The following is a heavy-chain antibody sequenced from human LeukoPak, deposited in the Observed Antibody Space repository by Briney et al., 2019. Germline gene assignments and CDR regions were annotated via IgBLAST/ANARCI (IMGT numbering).Heavy chain of an antibody. J-gene: IGHJ3*02. CDR2: ISGSGGST. D-gene: IGHD3-9*01. Sequence: PGGSLRLSCAASGFTFSSYWMHWVRQAPGKGLEWVSAISGSGGSTYYADSVKGRFTVSRDNSKNTLYLQMNSLRAEDTAVYYCAKGPIYDILTGWRKTHNAFDIWGQGTMVTVSS. V-gene: IGHV3-23*01. CDR1: GFTFSSYW. CDR3: AKGPIYDILTGWRKTHNAFDI.